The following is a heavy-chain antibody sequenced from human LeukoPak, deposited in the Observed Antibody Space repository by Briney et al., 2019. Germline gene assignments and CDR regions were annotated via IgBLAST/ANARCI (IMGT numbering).Heavy chain of an antibody. V-gene: IGHV3-11*01. CDR3: ARDTAAAGSYFDY. J-gene: IGHJ4*02. Sequence: GGSLRLSCAASGFNFSDYYMSWIRQAPGKGLEWVSYISSSGSTIYYADSVKGRFTISRDNTKNSLYLQMNSLRAEDTAVYYCARDTAAAGSYFDYWGQGTLVTVSS. CDR1: GFNFSDYY. D-gene: IGHD6-13*01. CDR2: ISSSGSTI.